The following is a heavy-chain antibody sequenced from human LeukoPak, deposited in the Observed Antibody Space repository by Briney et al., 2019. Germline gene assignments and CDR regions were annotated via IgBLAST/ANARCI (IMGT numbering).Heavy chain of an antibody. CDR1: RFTVSSNY. V-gene: IGHV3-66*04. Sequence: PGGSLRLSCAASRFTVSSNYMSWVRQAPGKGLEWVSVIYSGGSTYYADSVKGRFTISRDNSRNTLHLQMNSLRVEDTAVYYCARRTSSGWYNFDYWGQGTLVTVSS. J-gene: IGHJ4*02. CDR3: ARRTSSGWYNFDY. D-gene: IGHD6-19*01. CDR2: IYSGGST.